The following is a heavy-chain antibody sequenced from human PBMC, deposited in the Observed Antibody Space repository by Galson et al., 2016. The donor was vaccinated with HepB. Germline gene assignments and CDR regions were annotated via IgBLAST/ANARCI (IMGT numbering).Heavy chain of an antibody. V-gene: IGHV3-30*03. Sequence: SLRLSCAASGFTFSSYGVQWVRQAPGKGPEWLAIMTYHGRNQFYADSVKGRFTISRDDSRYSVYLQMGTLREEDTAVYSCGKWDLDDPAYWGQGTLVSVSS. CDR1: GFTFSSYG. J-gene: IGHJ4*02. CDR2: MTYHGRNQ. CDR3: GKWDLDDPAY. D-gene: IGHD1-26*01.